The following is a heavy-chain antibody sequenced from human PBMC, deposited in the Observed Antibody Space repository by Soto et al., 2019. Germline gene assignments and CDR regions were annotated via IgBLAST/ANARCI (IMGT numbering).Heavy chain of an antibody. Sequence: SETLSLTCTVSGGSVSSGSYYWSWIRQPPGKGLEWIGYIYYSGSTNYNPSLKSRVTISVDTSKNQFSLKLSSVTAADTAVYYCARERDSRGWYGGFDYSGQATLVTVSS. CDR1: GGSVSSGSYY. CDR2: IYYSGST. V-gene: IGHV4-61*01. J-gene: IGHJ4*02. D-gene: IGHD6-19*01. CDR3: ARERDSRGWYGGFDY.